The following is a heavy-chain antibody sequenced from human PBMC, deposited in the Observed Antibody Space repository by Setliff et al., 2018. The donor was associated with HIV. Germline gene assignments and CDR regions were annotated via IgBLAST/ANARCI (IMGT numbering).Heavy chain of an antibody. Sequence: SETLSLTCTVSGFTFNNYAMIWVRQSPGKGLEWVGQVNRDGGAHYNPSLRSRVTISVDTSKNQFSLKLTSMTAADTAVYYCARGWVRGPIISPGTYFSYGLDVWGQGTPVTVSS. D-gene: IGHD3-10*01. J-gene: IGHJ6*02. CDR1: GFTFNNYA. CDR3: ARGWVRGPIISPGTYFSYGLDV. V-gene: IGHV4-34*01. CDR2: VNRDGGA.